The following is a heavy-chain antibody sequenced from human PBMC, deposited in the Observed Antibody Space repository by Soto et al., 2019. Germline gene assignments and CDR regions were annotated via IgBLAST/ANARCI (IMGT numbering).Heavy chain of an antibody. J-gene: IGHJ3*02. V-gene: IGHV3-23*01. CDR2: ISDGGDLT. CDR3: ARRVIGSSRAFDI. Sequence: GGSLRLFCAASGFAFSSHPMSWVRQAPEKGLEWVAGISDGGDLTYNADSVRGRFTFPRDNSRNTLYLQMNSLRAEDTAVYYCARRVIGSSRAFDIWGQGTMVTVSS. CDR1: GFAFSSHP. D-gene: IGHD3-10*01.